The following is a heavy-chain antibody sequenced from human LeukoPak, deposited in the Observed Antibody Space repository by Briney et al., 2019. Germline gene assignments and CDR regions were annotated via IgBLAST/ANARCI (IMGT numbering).Heavy chain of an antibody. Sequence: SETLSLTCTVSGGSISSGSYYCSWIRQPAGKGLEWIGRIYTSGSTNYNPSLKSRVTISVDTSKNQFSLKLSSVTAADTAVYYCASTYYGSGSADYWGQGTLVTVSS. D-gene: IGHD3-10*01. CDR1: GGSISSGSYY. J-gene: IGHJ4*02. V-gene: IGHV4-61*02. CDR2: IYTSGST. CDR3: ASTYYGSGSADY.